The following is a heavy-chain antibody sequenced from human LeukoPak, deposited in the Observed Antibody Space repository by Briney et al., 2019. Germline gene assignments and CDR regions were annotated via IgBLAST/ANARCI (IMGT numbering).Heavy chain of an antibody. CDR3: ARLGDFGP. Sequence: ASVKVSCKASGYTFISYAMHWVRQAPGQRLEWMGWINAGNGNTKYSQKFQGRVTITTDESTSTAYMELSSLRSEDTAVYYCARLGDFGPWGQGTLVTVSS. D-gene: IGHD3-3*01. J-gene: IGHJ5*02. V-gene: IGHV1-3*01. CDR1: GYTFISYA. CDR2: INAGNGNT.